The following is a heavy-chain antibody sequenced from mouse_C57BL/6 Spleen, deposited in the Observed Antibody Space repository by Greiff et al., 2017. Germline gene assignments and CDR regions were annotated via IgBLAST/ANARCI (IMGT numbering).Heavy chain of an antibody. V-gene: IGHV6-3*01. CDR2: IRLKSDNYAT. CDR1: GFTFSNYW. CDR3: TGNIYSDV. J-gene: IGHJ1*03. Sequence: EVMLVESGGGLVQPGGSMKLSCVASGFTFSNYWMNWVRQSPEKGLEWVAQIRLKSDNYATHYAESVKGRFTISRDDSKSSVYLQMNNLRAEDTGNYYCTGNIYSDVWGTGTTVTVSS.